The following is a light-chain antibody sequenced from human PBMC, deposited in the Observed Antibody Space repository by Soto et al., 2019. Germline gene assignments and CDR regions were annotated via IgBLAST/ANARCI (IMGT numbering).Light chain of an antibody. CDR3: QQYYSTPFT. Sequence: DIVIAQSPDSLALSLGEMATINCKSSQSVLYSSNNKNYLAWYQQKPGQPPKLLIYWASTRESGVPDRFSGSGSGTDFTLTISSLQAEDVAVYYCQQYYSTPFTFGPGTKVDIK. V-gene: IGKV4-1*01. CDR1: QSVLYSSNNKNY. J-gene: IGKJ3*01. CDR2: WAS.